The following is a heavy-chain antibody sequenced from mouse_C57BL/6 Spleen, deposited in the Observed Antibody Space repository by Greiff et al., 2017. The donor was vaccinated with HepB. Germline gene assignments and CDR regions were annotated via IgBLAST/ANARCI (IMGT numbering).Heavy chain of an antibody. J-gene: IGHJ3*01. Sequence: EVKLQESGPGLVKPSQSLSLTCSVTGYSITSGYYWNWIRQFPGNKLEWMGYISYDGSNNYNPSLKNRISITRDTSKNQFFLKLNSVTTEDTATYYCARGAIYYDYPFAYWGQGTLVTVSA. CDR3: ARGAIYYDYPFAY. D-gene: IGHD2-4*01. CDR1: GYSITSGYY. V-gene: IGHV3-6*01. CDR2: ISYDGSN.